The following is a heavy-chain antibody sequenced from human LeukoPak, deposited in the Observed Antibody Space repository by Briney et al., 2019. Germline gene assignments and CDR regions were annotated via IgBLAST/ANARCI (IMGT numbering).Heavy chain of an antibody. CDR3: ARHYSSSWYWFDP. D-gene: IGHD6-13*01. CDR1: GGSLSSYY. Sequence: SETLSLTCTVSGGSLSSYYWSWIRQPPGKGLEWIGRIYTSGSTNYNPSLKSRVTMSVDTSKNQFSLKLSSVTAADTAVYYCARHYSSSWYWFDPWGQGTLVTVSS. CDR2: IYTSGST. V-gene: IGHV4-4*07. J-gene: IGHJ5*02.